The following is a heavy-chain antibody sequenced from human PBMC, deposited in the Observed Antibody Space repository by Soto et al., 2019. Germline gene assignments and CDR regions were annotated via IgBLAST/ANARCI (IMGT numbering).Heavy chain of an antibody. CDR1: GYSITSSNW. Sequence: SETLSLTCAVSGYSITSSNWWGWIRQPPGKGLEWIGFIFYDGSTYYSPSLKSRITMSVDTSKNQFSLNLSFVTAVDTAIYYCARGSDRGTSFSGWFDPWGQGALVTVS. V-gene: IGHV4-28*03. CDR3: ARGSDRGTSFSGWFDP. CDR2: IFYDGST. J-gene: IGHJ5*02. D-gene: IGHD3-10*01.